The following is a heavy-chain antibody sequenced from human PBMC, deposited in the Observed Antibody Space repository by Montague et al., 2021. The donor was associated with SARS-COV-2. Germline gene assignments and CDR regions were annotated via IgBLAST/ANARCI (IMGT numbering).Heavy chain of an antibody. CDR1: GGSISSYN. CDR2: IYYSGNT. J-gene: IGHJ6*02. CDR3: AGLQADGSLYGMDV. Sequence: SETLSLTCTVSGGSISSYNWSWIRQPPGKGLECIGYIYYSGNTNYNPSLKSRVTISVDASKSQFSLKLSSVTAADTAVYYCAGLQADGSLYGMDVWGQGTTVTVSS. V-gene: IGHV4-59*01. D-gene: IGHD6-13*01.